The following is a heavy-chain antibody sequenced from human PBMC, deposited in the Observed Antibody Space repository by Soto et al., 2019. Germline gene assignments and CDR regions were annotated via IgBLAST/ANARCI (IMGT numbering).Heavy chain of an antibody. V-gene: IGHV3-23*01. CDR1: GFTFSYYA. D-gene: IGHD6-13*01. Sequence: EVQLLDSGGGLVQPGGSLRLSCAASGFTFSYYAMSWVRQAPGKGLEWVSGISGSGGTTYYADSVKGRFTISRDNSEKTLYMQMNSLRVEDTAVYYCAKGGAGSSLDYWGQGTPVTVSS. CDR3: AKGGAGSSLDY. CDR2: ISGSGGTT. J-gene: IGHJ4*02.